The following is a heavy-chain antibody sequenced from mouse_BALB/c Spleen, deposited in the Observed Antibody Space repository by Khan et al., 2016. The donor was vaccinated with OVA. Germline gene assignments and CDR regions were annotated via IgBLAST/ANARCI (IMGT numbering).Heavy chain of an antibody. CDR1: GYTFTDYA. J-gene: IGHJ2*01. D-gene: IGHD2-3*01. V-gene: IGHV1S137*01. CDR2: ISTYSGNT. Sequence: VQLQESGPELVRPGVSVQISCLGSGYTFTDYAMYWVKQSHAKSLEWIGLISTYSGNTNYNQKLKSKATMTVDKSSSTAYMELVRLTSEDSAIYYFARPAYDGYYDYWGQGTTLTVSS. CDR3: ARPAYDGYYDY.